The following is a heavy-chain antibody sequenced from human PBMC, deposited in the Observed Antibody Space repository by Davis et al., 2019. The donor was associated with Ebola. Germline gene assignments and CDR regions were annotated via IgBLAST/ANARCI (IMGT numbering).Heavy chain of an antibody. CDR1: GGSFSGYY. Sequence: SETLSLTCAVYGGSFSGYYWSWIRQPPGKGLEWIGEINHSGSTNYNPSLKSRVTISVDTSKNQFPLKLSSVTAADTAVYYCARGYGRGSGSYPPLTYYYYYYGMDVWGQGTTVTVSS. CDR2: INHSGST. CDR3: ARGYGRGSGSYPPLTYYYYYYGMDV. V-gene: IGHV4-34*01. D-gene: IGHD3-10*01. J-gene: IGHJ6*02.